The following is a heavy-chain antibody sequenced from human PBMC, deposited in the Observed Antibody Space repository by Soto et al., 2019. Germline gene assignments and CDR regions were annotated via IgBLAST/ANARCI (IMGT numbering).Heavy chain of an antibody. CDR3: ARALGYCSGGSCYSDYYYGMDV. D-gene: IGHD2-15*01. V-gene: IGHV1-2*04. Sequence: ASVKVSCKASGYTLTGYYMHWVRQAPGQGLEWMGWINPNSGGTNYAQKFQGWVTMTRDTSISTAYMELSRLRSDDTAVYYCARALGYCSGGSCYSDYYYGMDVWGQGTTVTVSS. J-gene: IGHJ6*02. CDR1: GYTLTGYY. CDR2: INPNSGGT.